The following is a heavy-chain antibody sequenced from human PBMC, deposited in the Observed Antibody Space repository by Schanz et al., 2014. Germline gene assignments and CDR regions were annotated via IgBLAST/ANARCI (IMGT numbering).Heavy chain of an antibody. CDR3: ANNWNLDY. J-gene: IGHJ4*02. CDR2: ISGRDGST. Sequence: EVQLVESGGGLVKPGGFLRLSCAASGFTFSDAWMSWVRQAPGMGLEWVSAISGRDGSTYYADSVRGRFTISRDNSKTTLYLQMNSLRAEDTAVYYCANNWNLDYWGQGTLVTVSS. V-gene: IGHV3-23*04. D-gene: IGHD1-20*01. CDR1: GFTFSDAW.